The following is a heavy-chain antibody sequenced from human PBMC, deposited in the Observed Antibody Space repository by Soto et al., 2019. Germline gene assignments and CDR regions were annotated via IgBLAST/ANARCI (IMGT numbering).Heavy chain of an antibody. J-gene: IGHJ4*02. CDR3: ARGSGLADFTQMVYALYFDY. CDR2: IYYSGST. CDR1: GGSISSYD. D-gene: IGHD2-8*01. Sequence: SETMCVTSTVAGGSISSYDWSWIRKPPGKGLEWIGYIYYSGSTNYNPSLKSRVTISIDTSKNQFSLKLSSVTAADTAVYYCARGSGLADFTQMVYALYFDYWGQGTLVTVSS. V-gene: IGHV4-59*12.